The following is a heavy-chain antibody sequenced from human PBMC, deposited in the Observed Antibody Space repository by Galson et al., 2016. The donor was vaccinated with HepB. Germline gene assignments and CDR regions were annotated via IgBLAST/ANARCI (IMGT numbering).Heavy chain of an antibody. Sequence: SLRLSCAASGFTFSTYAMSWVRQAPGKGLEWVSLISDGNTYYADSVRGRFTISRDNSKNTLYLQMNSLRAEDTAVYYCAKVLPYSAGHGMDVRGQGTTVTVAS. D-gene: IGHD6-13*01. CDR3: AKVLPYSAGHGMDV. V-gene: IGHV3-23*01. CDR1: GFTFSTYA. J-gene: IGHJ6*01. CDR2: ISDGNT.